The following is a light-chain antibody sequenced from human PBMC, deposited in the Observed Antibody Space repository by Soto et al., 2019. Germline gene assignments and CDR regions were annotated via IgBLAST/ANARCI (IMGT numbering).Light chain of an antibody. J-gene: IGLJ3*02. V-gene: IGLV1-44*01. Sequence: QSVLTQPHSASGTPGQRVTISCSGSRSNIGNNAVTWYQQFPGTAPKLLIYNNNQRPSGVPDRFSGSKSGTSASLAISGLQSEDEADYYCATWDDSLNARGVFDGGTKLTVL. CDR3: ATWDDSLNARGV. CDR2: NNN. CDR1: RSNIGNNA.